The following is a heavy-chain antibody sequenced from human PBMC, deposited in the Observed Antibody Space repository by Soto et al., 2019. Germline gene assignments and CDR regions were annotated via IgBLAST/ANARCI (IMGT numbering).Heavy chain of an antibody. J-gene: IGHJ4*02. Sequence: EVQLVESGGGFVQPGGSLRLSCAASGFTFSSYSMNWVRQAPGKGLEWVSYITSSSRTIYYADSVKGRFTISRDNAKNSVYLQMNSLRGAGTAVYYCACGYRDGYSLDYWGQGTLVTVSS. CDR1: GFTFSSYS. D-gene: IGHD5-18*01. V-gene: IGHV3-48*01. CDR2: ITSSSRTI. CDR3: ACGYRDGYSLDY.